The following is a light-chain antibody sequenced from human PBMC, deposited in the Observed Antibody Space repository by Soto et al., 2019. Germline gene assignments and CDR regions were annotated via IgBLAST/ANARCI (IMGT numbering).Light chain of an antibody. CDR2: LNSDGSH. V-gene: IGLV4-69*01. CDR3: QTSGTLGV. Sequence: QSVLAQSPSASASLGASGKLTCTLSSGQSSYAIAWHQQQTEKGPRYLMKLNSDGSHSKGDGIPDRYSGSSSGAERFLTIASLLSEEEADCYGQTSGTLGVLGRGTQLTLL. CDR1: SGQSSYA. J-gene: IGLJ2*01.